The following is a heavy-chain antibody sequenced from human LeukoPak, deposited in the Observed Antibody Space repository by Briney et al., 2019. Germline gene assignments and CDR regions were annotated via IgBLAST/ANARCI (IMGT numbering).Heavy chain of an antibody. CDR3: ARRYYYDSGNYKYYFNY. Sequence: SETLSLTCTVSGGSISSSSYYWVWIRQPPGKGLEWIGSIYYSGSTNYDPSLKSRVTISVHTSKNQFSLKLSSVTAADTAVYYCARRYYYDSGNYKYYFNYWGQGTLVTVSS. J-gene: IGHJ4*02. D-gene: IGHD3-10*01. V-gene: IGHV4-39*01. CDR1: GGSISSSSYY. CDR2: IYYSGST.